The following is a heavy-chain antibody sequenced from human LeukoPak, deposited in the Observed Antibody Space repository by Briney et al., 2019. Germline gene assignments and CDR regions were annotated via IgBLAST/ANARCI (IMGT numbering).Heavy chain of an antibody. D-gene: IGHD5-24*01. CDR3: ARATPGGLHGYSFDY. CDR2: MSPNSGNT. Sequence: ASVKVSCKASGYTFKNYDINWVRQATGQGLEWMGWMSPNSGNTGFAQKFQDRVSMTRDTSINTAYMELTSLGSGDTAVYYCARATPGGLHGYSFDYWGQGTVVTVYS. CDR1: GYTFKNYD. V-gene: IGHV1-8*02. J-gene: IGHJ4*02.